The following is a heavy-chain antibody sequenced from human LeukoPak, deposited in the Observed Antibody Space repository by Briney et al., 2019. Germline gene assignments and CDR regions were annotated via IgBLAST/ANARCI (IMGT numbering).Heavy chain of an antibody. CDR3: ARQSSDYYYYYIDV. CDR1: GGSISSSHYY. Sequence: SETLSLTCTVSGGSISSSHYYWGWIRQSPGKGLEWIVSIYYSGTTYYNPSLESRVTISDDTSKNRFSLMLTSLTAADTAVYYCARQSSDYYYYYIDVWGEGTTVIVSS. V-gene: IGHV4-39*01. CDR2: IYYSGTT. J-gene: IGHJ6*03.